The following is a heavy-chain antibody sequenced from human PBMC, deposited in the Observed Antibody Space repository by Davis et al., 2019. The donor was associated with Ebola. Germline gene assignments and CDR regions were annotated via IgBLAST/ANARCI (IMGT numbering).Heavy chain of an antibody. D-gene: IGHD1-20*01. CDR3: ARDSPYNWNGGNGGYYYGMDV. Sequence: AASVKVSCKASGGTFSSYAISWVRQAPGQGLEWMGGIIPIFGTANYAQKFQGRVTITADESTSTAYMELSSLRSEDTAVYYCARDSPYNWNGGNGGYYYGMDVWGQGTTVTVSS. CDR2: IIPIFGTA. V-gene: IGHV1-69*13. J-gene: IGHJ6*02. CDR1: GGTFSSYA.